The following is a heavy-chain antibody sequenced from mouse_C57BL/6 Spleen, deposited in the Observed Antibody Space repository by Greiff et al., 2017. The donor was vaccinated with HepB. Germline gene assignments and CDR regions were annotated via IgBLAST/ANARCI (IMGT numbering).Heavy chain of an antibody. D-gene: IGHD4-1*01. CDR1: GFTFSDYY. CDR2: ISNGGGST. CDR3: ARKLGLDYAMDY. V-gene: IGHV5-12*01. J-gene: IGHJ4*01. Sequence: DVKLVESGGGLVQPGGSLKLSCAASGFTFSDYYMYWVRQTPEKRLEWVAYISNGGGSTYYPDTVKGRFTISRDNAKNTLYLQMSRLKSEDTAMYYCARKLGLDYAMDYWGQGTSVTVSS.